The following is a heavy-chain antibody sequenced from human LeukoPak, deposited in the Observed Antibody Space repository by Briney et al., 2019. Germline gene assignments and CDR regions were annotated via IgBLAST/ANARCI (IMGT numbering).Heavy chain of an antibody. CDR2: ISSSSSYI. CDR1: GFTFSSYS. J-gene: IGHJ6*02. D-gene: IGHD6-19*01. V-gene: IGHV3-21*01. CDR3: ARDSIAVAGYYYYGMDV. Sequence: GGSLRLSCAASGFTFSSYSMNWVRQAPGKGLEWVSSISSSSSYIYYADSVKGRFTISRDNAKNSLYLQMNSLRAEDTAVYYCARDSIAVAGYYYYGMDVWGQGTTVTVSS.